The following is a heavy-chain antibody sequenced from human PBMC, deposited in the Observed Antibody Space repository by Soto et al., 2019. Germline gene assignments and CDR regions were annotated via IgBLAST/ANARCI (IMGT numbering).Heavy chain of an antibody. CDR1: GFTFSGHY. CDR3: AKEFYGDSLDF. J-gene: IGHJ4*02. CDR2: ISTSGSII. D-gene: IGHD4-17*01. Sequence: GGSLRLSCAASGFTFSGHYMSWIRQAPGKGLDWVSSISTSGSIIYYADSVEGRFTISRDNAKNTLYLQMNSLRAEDTAVYYCAKEFYGDSLDFWGQGTLVTVSS. V-gene: IGHV3-11*01.